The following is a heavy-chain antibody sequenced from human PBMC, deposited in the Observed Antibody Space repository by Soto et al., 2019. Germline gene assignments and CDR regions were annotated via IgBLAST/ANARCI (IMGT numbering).Heavy chain of an antibody. CDR1: GYSFTNYW. V-gene: IGHV5-10-1*01. Sequence: GESLKISCKGSGYSFTNYWISWVRQMRVKGLVWMGRIDPNEPYTDYSPSFQGHVTISVEKSVNTAYLQWSSLKASDTAMYYCATESYSAAGNYYYGMDVSGQGTTVTLSS. J-gene: IGHJ6*02. CDR3: ATESYSAAGNYYYGMDV. CDR2: IDPNEPYT. D-gene: IGHD6-13*01.